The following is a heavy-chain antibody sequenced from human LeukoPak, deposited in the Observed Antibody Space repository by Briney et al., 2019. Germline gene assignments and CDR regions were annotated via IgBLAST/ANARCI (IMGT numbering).Heavy chain of an antibody. CDR1: GGSFSGYY. V-gene: IGHV4-34*01. CDR3: ARGALLYDSSGANFDY. Sequence: ETLSLTCAVYGGSFSGYYWSWIRQPPGKGLEWIGEINHSGSTNYNPSLESRVTISVDTSKNQFSLKLSSVTAADTAVYYCARGALLYDSSGANFDYWGQGTLVTVSS. J-gene: IGHJ4*02. D-gene: IGHD3-22*01. CDR2: INHSGST.